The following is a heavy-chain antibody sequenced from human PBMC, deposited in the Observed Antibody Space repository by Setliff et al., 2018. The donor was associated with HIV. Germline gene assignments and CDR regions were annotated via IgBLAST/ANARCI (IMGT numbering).Heavy chain of an antibody. J-gene: IGHJ4*02. CDR2: ISPETVNT. CDR3: ARAYDSSGYLSVFVDF. D-gene: IGHD3-22*01. Sequence: GASVKVSCQTSGYTFISYGINWVRETPGQGLEWMGWISPETVNTNYAQRLQGRVTMTTDTSTSTAYMELRSLRSDDTAVYYCARAYDSSGYLSVFVDFWGQGTRVTVSS. CDR1: GYTFISYG. V-gene: IGHV1-18*01.